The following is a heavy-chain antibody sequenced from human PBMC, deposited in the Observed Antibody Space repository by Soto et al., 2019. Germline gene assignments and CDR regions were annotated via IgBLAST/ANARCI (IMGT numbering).Heavy chain of an antibody. J-gene: IGHJ4*02. CDR1: GGSISSSNW. V-gene: IGHV4-4*02. Sequence: QVQLQESGPGLVKPSGTLSLTCAVSGGSISSSNWWSWVRQPPGKGLEWIGEIYHSGSTNYNPSLKGRVTISVDKSKNQFSLKLSSVTAADTAVYYCARGVGYCSGGSCPNDYWGQGTLVTVSS. D-gene: IGHD2-15*01. CDR2: IYHSGST. CDR3: ARGVGYCSGGSCPNDY.